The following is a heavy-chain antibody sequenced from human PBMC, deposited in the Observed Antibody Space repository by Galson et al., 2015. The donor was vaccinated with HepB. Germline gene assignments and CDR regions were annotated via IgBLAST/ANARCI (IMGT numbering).Heavy chain of an antibody. D-gene: IGHD3-16*01. Sequence: SLRLFCAASGSTFDDYAMQWIRHPPGKGLEWVSSINWDSDTIAYADSVKGRFTISRDNAKNSLYLQMNSLRAEDTALYYCATGGGYFDYWGQGTLVTVSS. V-gene: IGHV3-9*01. J-gene: IGHJ4*02. CDR1: GSTFDDYA. CDR3: ATGGGYFDY. CDR2: INWDSDTI.